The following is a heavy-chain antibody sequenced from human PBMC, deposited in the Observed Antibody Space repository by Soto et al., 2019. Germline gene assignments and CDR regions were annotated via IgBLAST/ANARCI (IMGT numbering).Heavy chain of an antibody. CDR2: ISAYNGNT. CDR3: ARDRSPYGDYVLPLDY. D-gene: IGHD4-17*01. V-gene: IGHV1-18*01. CDR1: GYTFTSYG. J-gene: IGHJ4*02. Sequence: QVPLVQSGAEVKKPGASVKVSCKASGYTFTSYGISWVRQAPGQGLEWMGWISAYNGNTNYAQKLQGRVTMTTDTSTSTAYMELRSLRSDDTAVYYCARDRSPYGDYVLPLDYWGQGTLVTVSS.